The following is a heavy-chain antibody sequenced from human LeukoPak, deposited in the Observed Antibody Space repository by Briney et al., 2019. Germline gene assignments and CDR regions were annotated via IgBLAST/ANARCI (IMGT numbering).Heavy chain of an antibody. CDR3: PRILTGYGSSYYYYGMDV. CDR1: GGAISSDY. CDR2: IYYSGIT. D-gene: IGHD3-9*01. J-gene: IGHJ6*02. Sequence: SETLSLTCTVSGGAISSDYWSWVRQPPGKGLEWSGDIYYSGITNYNPSLKSRVTISVDTPKTQSSMKVSSVTDADTAVYYCPRILTGYGSSYYYYGMDVWGQGTTVTVSS. V-gene: IGHV4-59*08.